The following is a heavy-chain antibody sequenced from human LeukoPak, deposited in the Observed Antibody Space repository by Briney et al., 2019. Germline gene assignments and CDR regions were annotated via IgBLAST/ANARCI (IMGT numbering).Heavy chain of an antibody. Sequence: ASVKVSCKASGGTFSSYAISWVRQAPGQGLEWMGGIIPIFGTANYAQKFQGRVTITADESTSTAYMELSSLRSEDTAVYYCARGTQPVGAKPKQMYYFDYWGQGTLVTVSS. CDR1: GGTFSSYA. D-gene: IGHD1-26*01. V-gene: IGHV1-69*13. CDR2: IIPIFGTA. CDR3: ARGTQPVGAKPKQMYYFDY. J-gene: IGHJ4*02.